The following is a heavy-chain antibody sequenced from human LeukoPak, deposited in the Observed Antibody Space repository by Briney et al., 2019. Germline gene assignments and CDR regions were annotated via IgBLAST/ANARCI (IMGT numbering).Heavy chain of an antibody. J-gene: IGHJ4*02. CDR1: GCTFTSYG. CDR2: ISAYNGNT. CDR3: ARALYYYGSGSYAIDY. V-gene: IGHV1-18*01. D-gene: IGHD3-10*01. Sequence: ASVKVSCKASGCTFTSYGISWVRQAPGQGLEWMGWISAYNGNTNYAQKLQGRVTMTTDTSTSTAYMELRSLRSDDTAVYYCARALYYYGSGSYAIDYWGQGTLVTVSS.